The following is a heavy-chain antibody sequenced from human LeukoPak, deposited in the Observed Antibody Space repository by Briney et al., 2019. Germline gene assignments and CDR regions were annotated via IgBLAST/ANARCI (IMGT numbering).Heavy chain of an antibody. Sequence: TGGSLRLSCAASGFTFSSYSMNWVRQAPGKGREWVTFIRYDGTNEYYADSVKGRFTISRDNSKNTLYMQMNRLRPEDTALYYCARVEAVYYYGSMPPYSPYWGQGTLVTVSS. D-gene: IGHD3-10*01. J-gene: IGHJ4*02. V-gene: IGHV3-30*02. CDR3: ARVEAVYYYGSMPPYSPY. CDR1: GFTFSSYS. CDR2: IRYDGTNE.